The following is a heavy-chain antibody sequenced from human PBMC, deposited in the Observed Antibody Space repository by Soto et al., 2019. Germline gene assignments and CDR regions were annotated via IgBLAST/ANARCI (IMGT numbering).Heavy chain of an antibody. D-gene: IGHD3-22*01. CDR3: ARAPYYYDSSGYWAY. J-gene: IGHJ4*02. CDR2: ISSSSSYI. CDR1: GFTFSSYW. V-gene: IGHV3-21*01. Sequence: GGSLRLSCAASGFTFSSYWMYWVRQGPGKGLEWVSSISSSSSYIYYADSVKGRFTISRDNAKNSLYLQMNSLRAEDTAVYYCARAPYYYDSSGYWAYWGQGTLVTVSS.